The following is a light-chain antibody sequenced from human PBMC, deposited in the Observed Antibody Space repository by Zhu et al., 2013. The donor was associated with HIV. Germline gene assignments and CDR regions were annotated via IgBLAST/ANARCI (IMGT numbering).Light chain of an antibody. Sequence: EIVLTQSPGTLSLSPGERATLSCRASQSVSSNLAWYQQKPGQAPRLLIYGASTRATDIPARFSGSGSGTEFTLTISSLQSEDFAVYYCQQYNNWPPTFGGGTKVEIK. CDR1: QSVSSN. CDR3: QQYNNWPPT. CDR2: GAS. V-gene: IGKV3-15*01. J-gene: IGKJ4*01.